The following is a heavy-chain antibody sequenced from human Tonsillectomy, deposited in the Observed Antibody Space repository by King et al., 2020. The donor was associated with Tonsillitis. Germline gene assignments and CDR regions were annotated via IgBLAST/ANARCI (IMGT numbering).Heavy chain of an antibody. CDR2: IYHSGST. CDR1: GYSISSGYY. CDR3: ARDGGYSSGGSCYPIDY. D-gene: IGHD2-15*01. Sequence: QLQESGPGLVKPSETLSLTCAVSGYSISSGYYWGWIRQPPGKGLECIGSIYHSGSTYYNPSLKSRVTISVDASKNQFSLKLSSVTAADTAVYYCARDGGYSSGGSCYPIDYWGQGPLVTVSS. J-gene: IGHJ4*02. V-gene: IGHV4-38-2*02.